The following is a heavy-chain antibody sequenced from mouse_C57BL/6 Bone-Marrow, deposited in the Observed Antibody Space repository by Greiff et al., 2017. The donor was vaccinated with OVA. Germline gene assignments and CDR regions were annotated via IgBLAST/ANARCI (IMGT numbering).Heavy chain of an antibody. V-gene: IGHV1-82*01. CDR3: YYYGSSSRYFDV. CDR1: GYAFSSSW. J-gene: IGHJ1*03. Sequence: QVQLKESGPELVKPGASVKISCKASGYAFSSSWLNWVKQRPGKGLEWIGRIYPGDGDTNYNGKFKGKATLTADKSSSTAYMQLSSLTSEDSAVYPLYYYGSSSRYFDVWGTGTTVTVSS. CDR2: IYPGDGDT. D-gene: IGHD1-1*01.